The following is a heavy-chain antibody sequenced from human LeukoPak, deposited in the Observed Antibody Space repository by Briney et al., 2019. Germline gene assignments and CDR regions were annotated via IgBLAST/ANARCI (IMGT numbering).Heavy chain of an antibody. CDR2: VRASGSAT. J-gene: IGHJ3*02. V-gene: IGHV3-23*01. Sequence: GGSVRLFCAASGFIFSSYDMTWARQAPGKGLEWVPTVRASGSATYYADSVKGRFTISRDNSKNTLYLQMNSLRAEDTAVYYCAKGFRQWRAHDAFDIWGQGTMVTVSS. D-gene: IGHD6-19*01. CDR1: GFIFSSYD. CDR3: AKGFRQWRAHDAFDI.